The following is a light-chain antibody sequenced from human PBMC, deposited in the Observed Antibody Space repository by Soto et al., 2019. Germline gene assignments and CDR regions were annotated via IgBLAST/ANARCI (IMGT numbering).Light chain of an antibody. Sequence: QTVVTQEPSLTVSPGGTVTLTCASSTGAVTSGYYPNWFQQKPGQAPRALIYSISNKHSWTPARFSGSLLGGNAALTLSGVQPEDEAEYYCLLYYGGAQVFGGGTKLTVL. CDR2: SIS. V-gene: IGLV7-43*01. CDR3: LLYYGGAQV. J-gene: IGLJ2*01. CDR1: TGAVTSGYY.